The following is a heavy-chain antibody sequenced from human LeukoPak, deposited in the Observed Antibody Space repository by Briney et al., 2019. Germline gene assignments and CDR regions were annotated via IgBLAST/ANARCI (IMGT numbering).Heavy chain of an antibody. CDR1: GGSLSGYY. V-gene: IGHV4-34*01. D-gene: IGHD3-22*01. CDR3: ARGPYYYDSSGYLHFDY. CDR2: INHSGST. J-gene: IGHJ4*02. Sequence: SETLSLTCAVYGGSLSGYYWSWIRQPPGKGLEWIGEINHSGSTNYNPSLKSRVTISVDTSKNQFSLKLSSVTAADTAVYYCARGPYYYDSSGYLHFDYWGQGTLVTVSS.